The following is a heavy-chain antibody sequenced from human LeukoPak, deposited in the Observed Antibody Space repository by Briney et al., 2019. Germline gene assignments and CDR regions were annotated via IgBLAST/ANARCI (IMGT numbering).Heavy chain of an antibody. D-gene: IGHD3-16*01. Sequence: KSGGSLRLSCAGSGFTVSTNFMSWVRQAPGKGLEWVSTLYNDAFGSTTYYADSVAGRFTISRDISQNTLFLQMSSLTAEDTAMYYCARELGGGGLHYFDYWGRGTLVTVSS. CDR1: GFTVSTNF. J-gene: IGHJ4*02. CDR2: LYNDAFGSTT. CDR3: ARELGGGGLHYFDY. V-gene: IGHV3-53*01.